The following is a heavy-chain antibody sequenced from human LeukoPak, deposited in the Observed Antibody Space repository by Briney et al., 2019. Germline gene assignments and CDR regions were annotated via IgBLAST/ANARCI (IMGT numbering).Heavy chain of an antibody. CDR1: GFTFSSYG. CDR3: ARDWFLVGY. D-gene: IGHD3-10*01. Sequence: GTLRLSCAASGFTFSSYGMSWVRQAPGKGLEWVAIIKQDGSEKYYVDSVKGRFTISRDNAKTSLYLQMNSLRVEDTAVDYCARDWFLVGYWGQGTLVTVSS. CDR2: IKQDGSEK. V-gene: IGHV3-7*01. J-gene: IGHJ4*02.